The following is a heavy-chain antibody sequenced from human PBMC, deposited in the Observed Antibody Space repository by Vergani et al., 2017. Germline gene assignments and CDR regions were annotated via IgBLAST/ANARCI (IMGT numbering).Heavy chain of an antibody. CDR2: IYYSGST. V-gene: IGHV4-39*01. J-gene: IGHJ5*02. CDR1: GGSISSSSYY. D-gene: IGHD3-22*01. CDR3: ARPSSSGYYWP. Sequence: QLQLQESGPGLVKPSETLSLTCTVSGGSISSSSYYWGWIRQPPGKGLEWIGSIYYSGSTYYNPSLKSRVTISVDTSKNQFSLKLSSVTAADPAVYYCARPSSSGYYWPWGQGTLVTVSS.